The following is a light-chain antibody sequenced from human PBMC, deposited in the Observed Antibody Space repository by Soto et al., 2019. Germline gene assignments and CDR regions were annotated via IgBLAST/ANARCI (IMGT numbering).Light chain of an antibody. V-gene: IGLV2-14*01. J-gene: IGLJ2*01. CDR1: SSDVGGYNY. CDR3: SSYTISPSVV. Sequence: QSVLTQPASVSGSPGQSITISCTGTSSDVGGYNYVSWYQQHPGKAPKLLIYDVSNRPSGVSNRFSGYKSGNTSSLTISGLHAEEEADYYCSSYTISPSVVFGGGTKLTVL. CDR2: DVS.